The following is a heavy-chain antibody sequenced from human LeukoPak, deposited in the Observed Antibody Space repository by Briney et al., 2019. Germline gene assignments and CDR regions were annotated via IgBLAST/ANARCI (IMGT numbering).Heavy chain of an antibody. CDR3: ARGDEYELLGWFDY. J-gene: IGHJ4*02. V-gene: IGHV1-2*02. D-gene: IGHD1-26*01. CDR1: GYTFTGYY. Sequence: ASVKVSCKASGYTFTGYYIHWVRQAPGQGLEWMGWINPNSDGTSYAQKFQGRVTMTRDTSITTAYMELSRLRSDDTAVYYCARGDEYELLGWFDYWGQGTLVTVSS. CDR2: INPNSDGT.